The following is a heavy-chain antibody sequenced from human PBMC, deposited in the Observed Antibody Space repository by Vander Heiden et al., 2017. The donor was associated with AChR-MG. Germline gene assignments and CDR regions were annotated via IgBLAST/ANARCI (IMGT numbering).Heavy chain of an antibody. J-gene: IGHJ6*02. V-gene: IGHV1-3*01. CDR2: INAGNGNT. CDR3: AGERRWRQSGDGMDV. CDR1: GYTFTSYA. D-gene: IGHD4-4*01. Sequence: VQLVQSGAEAKKPGASVNVSCKASGYTFTSYAMHWVRQAPGQRLEWMGWINAGNGNTKYSQKFQGRVTITRDTSASTAYMELSSLRSEDTAVYYCAGERRWRQSGDGMDVWGQGTTVTVSS.